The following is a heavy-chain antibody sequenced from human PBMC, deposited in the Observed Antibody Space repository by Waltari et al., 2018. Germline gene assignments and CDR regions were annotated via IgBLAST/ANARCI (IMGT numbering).Heavy chain of an antibody. CDR1: GFTYSSFT. CDR2: ITSDGYTT. J-gene: IGHJ4*02. Sequence: EVKLVESGGGLVQPGGSMRLSCAAAGFTYSSFTMHWVRQPPGKGLEFVSAITSDGYTTYYETSVKGRFTISRDNSRNTLYLQMGSLRAEDMAVYYCARVRTTAWYGYFDYWGQGNLVTVSS. D-gene: IGHD6-13*01. V-gene: IGHV3-64*01. CDR3: ARVRTTAWYGYFDY.